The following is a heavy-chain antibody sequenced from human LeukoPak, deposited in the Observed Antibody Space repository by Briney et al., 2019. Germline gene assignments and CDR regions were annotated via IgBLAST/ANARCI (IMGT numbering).Heavy chain of an antibody. Sequence: SETLSLTCAVYGGSFSGYYWSWIRQPPGKGLEWIGEINHSGSTNYNPSLKSRVTISVDTSKNQFSLNLSSVTAADTAVYYCAMPSYYYDSSGYYPHLDYWGQGTLVTVSS. J-gene: IGHJ4*02. CDR2: INHSGST. CDR1: GGSFSGYY. CDR3: AMPSYYYDSSGYYPHLDY. V-gene: IGHV4-34*01. D-gene: IGHD3-22*01.